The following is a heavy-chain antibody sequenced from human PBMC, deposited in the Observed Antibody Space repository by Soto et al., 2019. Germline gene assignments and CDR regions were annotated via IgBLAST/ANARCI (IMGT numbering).Heavy chain of an antibody. D-gene: IGHD3-22*01. V-gene: IGHV4-34*01. CDR3: STRAYDTNGYYRFDP. J-gene: IGHJ5*01. CDR1: GGSFSGHS. CDR2: INHSGRV. Sequence: LSLTCSVYGGSFSGHSWTWIRQSPGKGLEWIGDINHSGRVNYSPSLKSRVTISLDTSKNQFSLTLSAVTAADTAMYYCSTRAYDTNGYYRFDPWGQGTLVTVSS.